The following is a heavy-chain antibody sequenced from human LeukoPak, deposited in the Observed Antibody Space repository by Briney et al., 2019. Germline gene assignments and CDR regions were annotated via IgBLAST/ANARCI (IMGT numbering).Heavy chain of an antibody. CDR1: GFTFNSYG. Sequence: PGRSLRLSCAASGFTFNSYGMHWVRQAPGKGLEWVALICYDGSNKYYADSVKGRFTISRDNSKNTLYLQMNSLRAEDTAVYYCARPRTYSSSWSPFDYWGQGTLVTVSS. J-gene: IGHJ4*02. D-gene: IGHD6-13*01. V-gene: IGHV3-33*01. CDR3: ARPRTYSSSWSPFDY. CDR2: ICYDGSNK.